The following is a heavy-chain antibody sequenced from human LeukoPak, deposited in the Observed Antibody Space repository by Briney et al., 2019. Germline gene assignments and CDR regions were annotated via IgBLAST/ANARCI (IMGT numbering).Heavy chain of an antibody. CDR2: IYNSGST. CDR1: GGSVSSGSYY. V-gene: IGHV4-61*01. Sequence: SETLSLTCTVSGGSVSSGSYYWSWIRQPPGKGLEWIGYIYNSGSTNYNPSLKSRVTISVDTSKNQFSLKLSSVTAADTAVYYCARDKKDYYDSSGYYYFAFDIWGQGTMVNVSS. J-gene: IGHJ3*02. D-gene: IGHD3-22*01. CDR3: ARDKKDYYDSSGYYYFAFDI.